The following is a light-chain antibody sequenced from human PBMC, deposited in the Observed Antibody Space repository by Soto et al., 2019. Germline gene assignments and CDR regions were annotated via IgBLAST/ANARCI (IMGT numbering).Light chain of an antibody. V-gene: IGKV3-11*01. CDR1: QSVSSY. Sequence: EIVLTQSPATLSLSPGERATLSCRASQSVSSYLAWYQQKPGQAPRLLIYDASNRATGIPARFSGSGSGTDFTLTISSLEPEEFAVYYCQQRSNWPSITVGQGTRPENK. CDR3: QQRSNWPSIT. CDR2: DAS. J-gene: IGKJ5*01.